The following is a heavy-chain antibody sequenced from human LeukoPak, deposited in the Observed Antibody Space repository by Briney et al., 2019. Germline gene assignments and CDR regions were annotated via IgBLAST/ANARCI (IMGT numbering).Heavy chain of an antibody. Sequence: PGGSLRLSCTASGFTFSTYGMHWVRQAPGKGLEWVTLISYDGSTKYYSDSVKGRFTISRDNAKNSLYLQMNSLRAEDTAVYYCARDAASTYYYDSSGYLYFDYWGQGTLVTVSS. CDR1: GFTFSTYG. J-gene: IGHJ4*02. CDR3: ARDAASTYYYDSSGYLYFDY. CDR2: ISYDGSTK. V-gene: IGHV3-30*03. D-gene: IGHD3-22*01.